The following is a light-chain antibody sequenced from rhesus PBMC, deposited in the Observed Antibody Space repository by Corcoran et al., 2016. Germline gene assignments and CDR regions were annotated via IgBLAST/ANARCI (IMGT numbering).Light chain of an antibody. CDR1: QRFSTS. CDR2: SAS. V-gene: IGKV1-46*01. J-gene: IGKJ4*01. Sequence: DIQMTQSPSSLSAPVGDTVTITCRASQRFSTSSAWYHQKPGKAPKLLIYSASSLQSGVPSRFRGSKSGADFTLPISILQPNDICTYYCLQYYNYPPVTFGVGTKVEIK. CDR3: LQYYNYPPVT.